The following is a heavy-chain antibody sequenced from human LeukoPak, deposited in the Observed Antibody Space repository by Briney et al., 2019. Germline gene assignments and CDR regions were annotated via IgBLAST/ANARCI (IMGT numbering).Heavy chain of an antibody. V-gene: IGHV1-24*01. CDR3: ASPSITIFGVVRGYDYYGMDV. CDR2: FDPEDGET. CDR1: GYTLTELS. D-gene: IGHD3-3*01. J-gene: IGHJ6*02. Sequence: GASVKVSCKVSGYTLTELSMHWVRQAPGKGLEWMGGFDPEDGETIKAQKFQGRVTMTEDTSTDTDYMELSSLRSEDTAVYYCASPSITIFGVVRGYDYYGMDVWGQGTTVTVSS.